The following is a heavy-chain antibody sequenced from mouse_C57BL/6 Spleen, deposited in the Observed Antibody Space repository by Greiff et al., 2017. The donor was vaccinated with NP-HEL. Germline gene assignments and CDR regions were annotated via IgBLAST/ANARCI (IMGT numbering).Heavy chain of an antibody. CDR1: GYAFSSSW. D-gene: IGHD1-1*01. Sequence: QVQLQQSGPELVKPGASVKISCKASGYAFSSSWMNWVKQRPGKGLEWIGRIYPGDGDTNYNGKFKGKATLTADKSSSTAYMQLSSLTSEDSAVYFCANDGIYYYGSSSFAYWGQGTLVTVSA. CDR3: ANDGIYYYGSSSFAY. J-gene: IGHJ3*01. V-gene: IGHV1-82*01. CDR2: IYPGDGDT.